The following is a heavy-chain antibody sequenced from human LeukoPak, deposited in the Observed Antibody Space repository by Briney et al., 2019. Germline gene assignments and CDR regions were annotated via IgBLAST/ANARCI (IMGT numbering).Heavy chain of an antibody. CDR3: ARGRRIITMIVTPWGWFDP. V-gene: IGHV4-34*01. CDR2: INHSGST. J-gene: IGHJ5*02. Sequence: SEPLSLTCAVYGGSFSGYYWSWIRQPPGKGLEWIGEINHSGSTNYNPSLKSRVTISVDTSKNQFSLKLSSVTAADTAVYYCARGRRIITMIVTPWGWFDPWGQGTLVTVSS. D-gene: IGHD3-22*01. CDR1: GGSFSGYY.